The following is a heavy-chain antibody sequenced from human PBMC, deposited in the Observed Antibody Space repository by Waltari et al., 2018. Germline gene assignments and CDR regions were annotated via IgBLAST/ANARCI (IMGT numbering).Heavy chain of an antibody. Sequence: EVQLVESGGGLVQPGGSLRLSCSGSGFTFTNHWMSWVRQAPGKGPEGVARIKQDGSEKYYVDSMKGRFTISRDNAKNSLSLQMDSLRAEDTAVYFCARGVTTVEYWGQGTLVTVSS. D-gene: IGHD2-21*02. CDR1: GFTFTNHW. CDR3: ARGVTTVEY. V-gene: IGHV3-7*04. CDR2: IKQDGSEK. J-gene: IGHJ4*02.